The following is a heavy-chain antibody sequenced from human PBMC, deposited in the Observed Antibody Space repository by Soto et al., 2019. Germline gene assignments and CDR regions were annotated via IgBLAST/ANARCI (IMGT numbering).Heavy chain of an antibody. CDR2: IYYSGST. D-gene: IGHD4-17*01. CDR3: ARLPLDYGGNHQGGYYYYGMDV. Sequence: SETLSLTCTVSGGSISSSSYYWGWIRQPPGKGLEWIGSIYYSGSTYYNPSLKSRVTISVDTSKNQFSLKLSSVTAADTAVYYCARLPLDYGGNHQGGYYYYGMDVWGQGTTVT. J-gene: IGHJ6*02. CDR1: GGSISSSSYY. V-gene: IGHV4-39*01.